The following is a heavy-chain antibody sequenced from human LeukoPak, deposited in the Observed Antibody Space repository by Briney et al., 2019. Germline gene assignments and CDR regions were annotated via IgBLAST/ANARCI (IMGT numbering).Heavy chain of an antibody. Sequence: GASVKVSCKASGYTVISYGLIWVRQPPGQGLEWMEWISAYNGNTNYAQKLQGRVTMTTDTSTSTAYMELRSLRSDDTAVYYCARDFQGSPISYWGQGTLVTVSS. D-gene: IGHD3-10*01. V-gene: IGHV1-18*01. CDR1: GYTVISYG. J-gene: IGHJ4*02. CDR2: ISAYNGNT. CDR3: ARDFQGSPISY.